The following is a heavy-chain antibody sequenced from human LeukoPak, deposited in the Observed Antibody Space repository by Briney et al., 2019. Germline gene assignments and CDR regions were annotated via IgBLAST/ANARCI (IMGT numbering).Heavy chain of an antibody. CDR2: INPSDGST. Sequence: ASVKVSCKASGYTFTSYYIHWVRQAPGQGLEWMGIINPSDGSTSYTQKFQDRVTMTRDTSTSTLYMELSSLRSEDTAVYHCAGGSSTSAYFDYWGQGTLVTVSS. CDR1: GYTFTSYY. V-gene: IGHV1-46*01. CDR3: AGGSSTSAYFDY. J-gene: IGHJ4*02. D-gene: IGHD2-2*01.